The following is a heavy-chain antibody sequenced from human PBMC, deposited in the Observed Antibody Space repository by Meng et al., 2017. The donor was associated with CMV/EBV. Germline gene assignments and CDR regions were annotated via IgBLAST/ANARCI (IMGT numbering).Heavy chain of an antibody. V-gene: IGHV3-7*01. Sequence: GGSLRLSCAASGSTFSSYWMSWVRQAPGKGLEWVANIKQDGSEKYYVDSVKGRFTISRDNAKNSLYLQMNSLRAEDTAVYYCARGTKYHLRRWFDYWGQGTLVTVSS. CDR1: GSTFSSYW. D-gene: IGHD2-2*01. J-gene: IGHJ4*02. CDR3: ARGTKYHLRRWFDY. CDR2: IKQDGSEK.